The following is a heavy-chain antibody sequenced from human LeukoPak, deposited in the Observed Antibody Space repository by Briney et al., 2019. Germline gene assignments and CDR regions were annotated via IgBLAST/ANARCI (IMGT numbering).Heavy chain of an antibody. CDR2: IHHRGST. V-gene: IGHV4-4*02. D-gene: IGHD3-16*01. CDR1: GGSISTSNW. CDR3: ARGLGETWRGCFHN. Sequence: PSETLSLTCALSGGSISTSNWWSWVRQPPGKGLEWIGEIHHRGSTNYNPSLRGRVTIEVDKSKNQFSLKVNSLTAADTAVYYCARGLGETWRGCFHNWGQGTLVTVSS. J-gene: IGHJ4*02.